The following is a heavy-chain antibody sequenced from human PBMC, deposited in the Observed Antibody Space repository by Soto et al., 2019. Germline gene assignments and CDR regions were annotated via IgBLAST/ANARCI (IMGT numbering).Heavy chain of an antibody. V-gene: IGHV4-34*01. CDR2: INHSGST. CDR1: GGSFSGYY. Sequence: SETLSLTFAVYGGSFSGYYWTWIRQPPGTGLEWIGEINHSGSTNYNPSLKSRVTISVDTSKNQFSLKLTSVTAADTAVYYCARGKSDGVAVAGTGDWFDPWGQGTLVTVS. J-gene: IGHJ5*02. D-gene: IGHD6-19*01. CDR3: ARGKSDGVAVAGTGDWFDP.